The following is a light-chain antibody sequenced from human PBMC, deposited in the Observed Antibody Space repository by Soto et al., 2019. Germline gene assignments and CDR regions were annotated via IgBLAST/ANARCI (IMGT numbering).Light chain of an antibody. CDR2: GAS. J-gene: IGKJ5*01. V-gene: IGKV3-15*01. CDR1: QSVSIN. CDR3: QQYGSSSWT. Sequence: EIVMTQSPATLSVSPGERATVSCRASQSVSINVAWYQQKPGQAPRLLIYGASTRAAGVPARFSGSGSGTDFTLTISSLQSEDFAVYYCQQYGSSSWTFGQGTRLEIK.